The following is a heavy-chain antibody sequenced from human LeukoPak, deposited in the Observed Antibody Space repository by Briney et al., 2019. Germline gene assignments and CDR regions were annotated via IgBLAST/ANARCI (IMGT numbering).Heavy chain of an antibody. D-gene: IGHD2-2*01. CDR2: INPSGGGT. CDR3: ARGLADCSSTSCQLYYYYYMDV. J-gene: IGHJ6*03. Sequence: GASVKVSCKASGYIFTNYYMHWVRQAPGQGLEWMGIINPSGGGTTYAQKFQGRVTMTRDTSTSTVYMEVSSLRSEDTAVYYCARGLADCSSTSCQLYYYYYMDVWGKGTTVTVSS. CDR1: GYIFTNYY. V-gene: IGHV1-46*01.